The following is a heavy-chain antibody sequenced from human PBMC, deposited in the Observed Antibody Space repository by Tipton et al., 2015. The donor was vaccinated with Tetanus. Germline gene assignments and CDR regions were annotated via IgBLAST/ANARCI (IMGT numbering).Heavy chain of an antibody. V-gene: IGHV5-51*01. CDR1: GYIFTNYW. CDR2: IYPGDSDT. D-gene: IGHD2-8*01. Sequence: QLVQSGGEVKKPGESLKISCKGSGYIFTNYWIGWVRQKPGKGLEWMGIIYPGDSDTRYSPSLQGQVTIPVDKSINTAYLQWSSLKASDTSMFYCARGHCTDGVCNFDFWGQGALVTVAS. J-gene: IGHJ4*02. CDR3: ARGHCTDGVCNFDF.